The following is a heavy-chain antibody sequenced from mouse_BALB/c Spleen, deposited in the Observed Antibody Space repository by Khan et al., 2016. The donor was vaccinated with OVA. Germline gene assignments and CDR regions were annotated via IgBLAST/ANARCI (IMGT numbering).Heavy chain of an antibody. V-gene: IGHV9-3-1*01. CDR3: ARSNGNYWFAY. D-gene: IGHD2-1*01. CDR1: GYTFTNYG. Sequence: QIQLVQSGPELKKPGETVKISCKASGYTFTNYGMNWVKQVPGQGLKWMGWINTYIGEPTYADDFKGRFAFSLETSASTAYLQINNLKNEDTATYFCARSNGNYWFAYWGQGTLVTVSA. CDR2: INTYIGEP. J-gene: IGHJ3*01.